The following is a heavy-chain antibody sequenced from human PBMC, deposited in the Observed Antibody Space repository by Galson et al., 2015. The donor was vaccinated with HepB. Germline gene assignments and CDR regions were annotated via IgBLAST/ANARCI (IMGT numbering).Heavy chain of an antibody. CDR2: IYPGDSDT. V-gene: IGHV5-51*01. CDR1: GYSFTSYW. J-gene: IGHJ3*02. D-gene: IGHD3-9*01. Sequence: QSGAEVKKPGESLKISCKGSGYSFTSYWIGWVRQMPGKGLEWMGIIYPGDSDTRYSPSFQGQVTISADKSISTAYLQWSSLKASDTAMYYCARHSSPPTYYDILTGPTSGDAFDIWGQGTMVTVSS. CDR3: ARHSSPPTYYDILTGPTSGDAFDI.